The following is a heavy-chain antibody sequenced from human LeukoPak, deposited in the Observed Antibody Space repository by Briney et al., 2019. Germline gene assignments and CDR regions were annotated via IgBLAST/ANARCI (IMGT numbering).Heavy chain of an antibody. Sequence: DNTHYSDSVKGRFTISRDNSKNTLYLQMNSLRAEDTAVYYCAKDYYGSGSYIYYYYYMDVWGKGTTVTISS. CDR3: AKDYYGSGSYIYYYYYMDV. J-gene: IGHJ6*03. D-gene: IGHD3-10*01. CDR2: DNT. V-gene: IGHV3-23*01.